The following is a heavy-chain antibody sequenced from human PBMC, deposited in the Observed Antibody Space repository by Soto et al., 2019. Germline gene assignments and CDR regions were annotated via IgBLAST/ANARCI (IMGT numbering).Heavy chain of an antibody. J-gene: IGHJ3*02. Sequence: QVQLVQAGAEVKKPGASVTVSCKASGYTFTSYGISWVRQAPGQGLEWRGWISAYNGNTNYAQNLQGRVTMTTDTSTSTAYMELRSLRSDDTAVYYCARDSPGYSRYASDAFDIFSTWPMVPASS. D-gene: IGHD5-12*01. V-gene: IGHV1-18*01. CDR2: ISAYNGNT. CDR3: ARDSPGYSRYASDAFDI. CDR1: GYTFTSYG.